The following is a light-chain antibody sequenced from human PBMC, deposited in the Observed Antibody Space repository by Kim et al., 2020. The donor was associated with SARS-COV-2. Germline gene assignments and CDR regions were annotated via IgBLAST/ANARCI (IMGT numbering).Light chain of an antibody. CDR1: KLVDKY. J-gene: IGLJ1*01. CDR2: QDS. Sequence: SPGQTARIPCYGDKLVDKYACWYQQKPGQSPVLVIYQDSKRPSGIPERFSGSNSGNTATLTISGTQAMDEADYYCQAWDSSTLYVFGTGTKVTVL. V-gene: IGLV3-1*01. CDR3: QAWDSSTLYV.